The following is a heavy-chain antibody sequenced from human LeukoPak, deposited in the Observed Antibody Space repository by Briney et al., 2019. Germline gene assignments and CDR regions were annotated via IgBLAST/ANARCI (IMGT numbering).Heavy chain of an antibody. D-gene: IGHD5-18*01. CDR2: ISYDGSNK. J-gene: IGHJ4*02. V-gene: IGHV3-30*18. Sequence: GGSLRLSCAASGFTFSSYGMRWVRQAPGKGLEWVGVISYDGSNKYYADSVKGRFTISRDNSKNTLYLQMNSLRAVDTAVYYCAKERAYRGYSYGPYFDYWGQGTLVTVSS. CDR3: AKERAYRGYSYGPYFDY. CDR1: GFTFSSYG.